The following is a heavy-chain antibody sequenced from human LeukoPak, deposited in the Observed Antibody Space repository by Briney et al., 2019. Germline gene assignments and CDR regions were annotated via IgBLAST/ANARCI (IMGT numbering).Heavy chain of an antibody. J-gene: IGHJ3*02. V-gene: IGHV3-30*18. CDR1: GFTFSSYG. Sequence: HPGGSLRLSCAASGFTFSSYGMHWVRQAPGKGLEWVAVISYDGSNKYYADSVKGRFTISRDNSKNTLYLQMNSLRAEDTAVYYCAKNIDLVGAIVFSASDAFDIWGQGTMVTVSS. CDR3: AKNIDLVGAIVFSASDAFDI. CDR2: ISYDGSNK. D-gene: IGHD1-26*01.